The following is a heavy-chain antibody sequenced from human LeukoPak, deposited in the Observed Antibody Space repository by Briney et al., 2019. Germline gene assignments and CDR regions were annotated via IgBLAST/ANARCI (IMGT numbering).Heavy chain of an antibody. CDR1: GGSFSGYY. CDR3: ARAGYYYDSSGYFRYFDY. D-gene: IGHD3-22*01. V-gene: IGHV4-34*01. J-gene: IGHJ4*02. CDR2: INHSGST. Sequence: SETLSLTCAAYGGSFSGYYWSWIRQPPGKGLEWIGEINHSGSTNYNPSLKSRVTISVDTSKNQFSLKLSSVTAADTAVYYCARAGYYYDSSGYFRYFDYWGQGTLVTVSS.